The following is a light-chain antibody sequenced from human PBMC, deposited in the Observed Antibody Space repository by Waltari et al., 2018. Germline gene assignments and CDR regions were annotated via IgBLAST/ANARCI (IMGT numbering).Light chain of an antibody. J-gene: IGLJ6*01. CDR3: AAWDDSLNGFNV. CDR2: SNN. Sequence: QSVLTQPPSASGTPGQRVTISCSGSSSNIGSNTVNWYQQLPGTAPKLLIYSNNHRPSGVPDRFSGSKSGTSASLAISGLQSEDEADYYCAAWDDSLNGFNVFGSGTKVTVL. CDR1: SSNIGSNT. V-gene: IGLV1-44*01.